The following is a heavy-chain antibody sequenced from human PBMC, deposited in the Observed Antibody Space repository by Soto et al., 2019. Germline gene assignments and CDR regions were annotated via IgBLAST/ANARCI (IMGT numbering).Heavy chain of an antibody. Sequence: PSVKVSCKASGYTFTSYGISWVRQAPGQGLEWMGWISAYNGNTNYAQKLQGRVTMTTDTSTSTAYMELRSLRSDDTAVYYCARDRNIAIFGVVMDFDYWGQGTLVTVSS. V-gene: IGHV1-18*01. D-gene: IGHD3-3*01. CDR1: GYTFTSYG. J-gene: IGHJ4*02. CDR2: ISAYNGNT. CDR3: ARDRNIAIFGVVMDFDY.